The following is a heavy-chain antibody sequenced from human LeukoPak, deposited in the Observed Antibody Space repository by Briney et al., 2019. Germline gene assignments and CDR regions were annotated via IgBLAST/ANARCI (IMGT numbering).Heavy chain of an antibody. V-gene: IGHV4-61*02. Sequence: PSETLSLTCTVSGGSINSDTYYWSWIRQPAGKGLECIGRIYTSGSTNYNPSLKSRVTISVDTSKNQFSLKLSSVTAADTAVYYCARSLRPYDAFDIWGQGTMVTVSS. CDR1: GGSINSDTYY. CDR3: ARSLRPYDAFDI. CDR2: IYTSGST. J-gene: IGHJ3*02.